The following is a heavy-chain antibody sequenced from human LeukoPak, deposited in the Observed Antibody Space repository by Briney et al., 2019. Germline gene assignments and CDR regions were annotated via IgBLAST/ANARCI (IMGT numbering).Heavy chain of an antibody. J-gene: IGHJ4*02. D-gene: IGHD3-10*01. Sequence: SQTLSLTCAISGDSLSSNSAAWNWLRQSPSRGLEWLGSTYYRSKWYNDYAVSVKSQITINPDTSKNQFSLQLNSVTPEDTAVYYCARGRVPKGDFDYWGQGTLVTVSS. CDR3: ARGRVPKGDFDY. CDR2: TYYRSKWYN. V-gene: IGHV6-1*01. CDR1: GDSLSSNSAA.